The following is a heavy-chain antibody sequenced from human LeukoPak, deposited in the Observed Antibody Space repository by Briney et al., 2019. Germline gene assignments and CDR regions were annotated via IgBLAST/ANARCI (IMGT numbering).Heavy chain of an antibody. V-gene: IGHV3-23*01. CDR2: ISGSGGGT. CDR3: ARARSWPEHAFDI. CDR1: GFTFSSYA. J-gene: IGHJ3*02. Sequence: GGSLRLSCAASGFTFSSYAMSWVRQPPGRGLEWVSAISGSGGGTYYADSVKGRFTISRDNSKNTLSLQMNSLRAEDTAMYYCARARSWPEHAFDIWGQGTVVTVSS.